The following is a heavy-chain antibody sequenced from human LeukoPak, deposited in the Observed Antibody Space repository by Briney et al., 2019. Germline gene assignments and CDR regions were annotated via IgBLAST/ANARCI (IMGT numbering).Heavy chain of an antibody. D-gene: IGHD3-10*01. V-gene: IGHV4-34*01. Sequence: SETLSLTCTVSGGSISSYYWSWIRQPAGKGLEWIGEINHSGSTNYNPSLKSRVTISVDTSKNQFSLKLSSVTAADTAVYYCARGARYYGSGSYYRAWGQGTLVTVSS. CDR2: INHSGST. J-gene: IGHJ5*02. CDR1: GGSISSYY. CDR3: ARGARYYGSGSYYRA.